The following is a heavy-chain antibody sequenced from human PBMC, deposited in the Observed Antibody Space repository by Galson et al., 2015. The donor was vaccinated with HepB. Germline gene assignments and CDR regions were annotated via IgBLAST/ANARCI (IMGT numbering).Heavy chain of an antibody. CDR1: GDSVSSNNAA. CDR2: TYYRSKWYS. CDR3: ARGGRSIAVPGSGGSFDF. D-gene: IGHD6-19*01. J-gene: IGHJ3*01. V-gene: IGHV6-1*01. Sequence: CAISGDSVSSNNAAWNWIRQSPSRGLEWLGRTYYRSKWYSDYAVFVTSRIIINADTSKNQFSLQLNSVSPEDTAVYYCARGGRSIAVPGSGGSFDFWGQGTMVTVSS.